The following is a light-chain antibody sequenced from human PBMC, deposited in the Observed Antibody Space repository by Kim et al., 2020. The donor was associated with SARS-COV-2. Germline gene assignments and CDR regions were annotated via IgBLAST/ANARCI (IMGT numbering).Light chain of an antibody. CDR1: QDISNY. CDR3: QQYDNLPYT. J-gene: IGKJ2*01. CDR2: DAS. Sequence: SASVGDRVTITGQASQDISNYLDWYQQKPGKAPKLLIYDASNLETGVPSRFSGSGSGTDFTFTISSLQPEDITTYYYQQYDNLPYTFGQGTKLEI. V-gene: IGKV1-33*01.